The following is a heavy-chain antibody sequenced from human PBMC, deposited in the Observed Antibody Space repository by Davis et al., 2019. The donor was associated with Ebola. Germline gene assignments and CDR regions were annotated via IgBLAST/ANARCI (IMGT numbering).Heavy chain of an antibody. CDR3: ARSTWVYYFDY. J-gene: IGHJ4*02. CDR1: GFTFSSYA. CDR2: ISYDGSNK. Sequence: GESLKISCAASGFTFSSYAMHWVRQAPGKGLEWVAVISYDGSNKYYADSVKGRFTISRDNSKNTLYLQMNSLRAEDTAVYYCARSTWVYYFDYWSQGTLVTVSS. V-gene: IGHV3-30-3*01. D-gene: IGHD7-27*01.